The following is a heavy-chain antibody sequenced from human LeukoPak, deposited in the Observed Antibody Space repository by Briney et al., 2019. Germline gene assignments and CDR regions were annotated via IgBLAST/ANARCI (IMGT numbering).Heavy chain of an antibody. Sequence: GASVKVSCKASGYTFTGYYMYWVRQAPGQGLEWMGRINPNSGGTNYAQKFQGRVTMTRDTSISTAYMELSRLRSDDTAVYYCARAKYSSSWGANWYFDLWGRGTLVTVSS. CDR1: GYTFTGYY. V-gene: IGHV1-2*06. D-gene: IGHD6-13*01. CDR3: ARAKYSSSWGANWYFDL. CDR2: INPNSGGT. J-gene: IGHJ2*01.